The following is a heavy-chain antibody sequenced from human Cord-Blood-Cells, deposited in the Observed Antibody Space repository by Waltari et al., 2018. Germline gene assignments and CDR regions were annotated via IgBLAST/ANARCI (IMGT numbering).Heavy chain of an antibody. CDR1: GGSFSGYY. D-gene: IGHD6-13*01. J-gene: IGHJ2*01. Sequence: QVQLQQWGAGLLKPSETLSLTCAVYGGSFSGYYWSWIRQPPGKGLEWIGEINHSGSTNYNPSLKSRVTISVDTSKNQFSLKLSSVTAADTAVYYCARQTRVWRRYFDLWGRGTLVTVSS. V-gene: IGHV4-34*01. CDR3: ARQTRVWRRYFDL. CDR2: INHSGST.